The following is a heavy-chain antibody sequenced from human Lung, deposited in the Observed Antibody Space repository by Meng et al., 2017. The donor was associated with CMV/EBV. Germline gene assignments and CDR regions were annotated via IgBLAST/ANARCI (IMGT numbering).Heavy chain of an antibody. CDR1: GFNFGNFW. J-gene: IGHJ5*01. D-gene: IGHD3-16*01. Sequence: GESXKISCEASGFNFGNFWMNWVRQAPGKGLEWVANIKGDGTEEYYVDSVKGRFTISRDNAKNSLYVQMNSLRVEDTALYYCRTGHYDRAWGHGTLVTVSS. CDR2: IKGDGTEE. CDR3: RTGHYDRA. V-gene: IGHV3-7*01.